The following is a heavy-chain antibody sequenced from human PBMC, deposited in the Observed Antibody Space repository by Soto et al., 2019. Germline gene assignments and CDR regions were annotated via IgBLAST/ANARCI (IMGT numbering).Heavy chain of an antibody. D-gene: IGHD3-22*01. Sequence: GGSLRLSCVASGFTFSTYEMMWVRQAPGKGLEWVSYIHVNGRTTYYPESVKGRFTISRDNAKNSMYLQMNSLRAGDTAVYYCATSLSGYYEDYWGQGTLVTVSS. CDR3: ATSLSGYYEDY. CDR1: GFTFSTYE. J-gene: IGHJ4*02. V-gene: IGHV3-48*03. CDR2: IHVNGRTT.